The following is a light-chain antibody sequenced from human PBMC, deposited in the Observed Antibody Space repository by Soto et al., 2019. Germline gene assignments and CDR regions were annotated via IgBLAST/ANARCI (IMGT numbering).Light chain of an antibody. J-gene: IGLJ1*01. Sequence: VLPQPPSASGTPGQRVTISCSGSSSNIGSNTVNWYQQLPGTAPKLLIYNNNQRPSGVPDRFSGSKSGTSASQTISGIQSEDEADYYCAAWDDSLNGSFVFGTGTKVTVL. CDR3: AAWDDSLNGSFV. CDR2: NNN. V-gene: IGLV1-44*01. CDR1: SSNIGSNT.